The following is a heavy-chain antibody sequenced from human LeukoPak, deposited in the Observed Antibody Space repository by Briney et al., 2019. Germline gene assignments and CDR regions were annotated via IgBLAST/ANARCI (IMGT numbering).Heavy chain of an antibody. D-gene: IGHD3-22*01. V-gene: IGHV3-48*01. J-gene: IGHJ5*02. CDR2: ISSSSSTI. Sequence: GGSLRLSCAASGFTFSSYSMNWVRQAPGKGLEWISYISSSSSTIYYADSVKGRFTISRDNAKKSLYLQLNSLRAEDTAVYYCARVLHKRNYDSSDYYGSWGQGTLVTVSS. CDR3: ARVLHKRNYDSSDYYGS. CDR1: GFTFSSYS.